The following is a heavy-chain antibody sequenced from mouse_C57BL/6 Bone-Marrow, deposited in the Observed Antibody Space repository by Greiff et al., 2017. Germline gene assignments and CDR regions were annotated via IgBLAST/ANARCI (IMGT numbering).Heavy chain of an antibody. V-gene: IGHV1-42*01. J-gene: IGHJ2*01. CDR3: ARDYGSSY. CDR2: INPRTSGT. Sequence: VQLKQSGPELVKPGASVKISCKASGYSFTGYYMNWVKQSPEKSLEWVGEINPRTSGTTYNQKFKAKATLTVDKSASTAYMQLKSLTAEDSAVYYCARDYGSSYWGQGTTLTVSA. CDR1: GYSFTGYY. D-gene: IGHD1-1*01.